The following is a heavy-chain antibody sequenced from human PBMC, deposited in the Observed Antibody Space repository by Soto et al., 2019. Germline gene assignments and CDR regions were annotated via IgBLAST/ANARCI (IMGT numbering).Heavy chain of an antibody. CDR3: AKGSTSITHFYGLDV. V-gene: IGHV4-4*02. Sequence: PSETLSLTCAVSGGSISFNNWWTWVRQPPGKGLQWIGEISHSGSTNYNPSLKSRVTMSVDKSKNHFSLKLSSVTAADTAVYYCAKGSTSITHFYGLDVWGQGTMVTVSS. J-gene: IGHJ6*02. D-gene: IGHD5-12*01. CDR1: GGSISFNNW. CDR2: ISHSGST.